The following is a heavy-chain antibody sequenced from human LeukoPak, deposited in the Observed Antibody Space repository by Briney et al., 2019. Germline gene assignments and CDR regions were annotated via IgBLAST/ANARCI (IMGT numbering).Heavy chain of an antibody. CDR2: TYYRSKWYN. CDR3: ARAVDWRELRYYYYYGMDV. J-gene: IGHJ6*02. CDR1: GDSVSSNSAA. V-gene: IGHV6-1*01. Sequence: SQTLSLTCAISGDSVSSNSAAWNWIRQSPSRGLEWPGRTYYRSKWYNDYAVSVKSRITINPDTSKNQFSLQLNSVTPEDTAVYYCARAVDWRELRYYYYYGMDVWGQGTTVTVSS. D-gene: IGHD1-26*01.